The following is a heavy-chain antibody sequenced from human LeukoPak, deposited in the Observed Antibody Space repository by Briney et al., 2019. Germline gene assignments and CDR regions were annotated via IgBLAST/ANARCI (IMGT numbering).Heavy chain of an antibody. J-gene: IGHJ5*02. D-gene: IGHD3-16*02. CDR1: GYTFSDYG. Sequence: PGTSLRLSCTASGYTFSDYGMHWVRQAPGKGLEWLSVISYSGVVKFYADSVKGRFTISRDNSKNTLYLQMNNLADEDTAVYYCARSPSSFDPWGQGALVTVSS. CDR3: ARSPSSFDP. CDR2: ISYSGVVK. V-gene: IGHV3-30*03.